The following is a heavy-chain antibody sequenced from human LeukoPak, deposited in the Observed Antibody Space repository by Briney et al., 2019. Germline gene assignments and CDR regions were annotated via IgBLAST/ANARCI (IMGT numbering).Heavy chain of an antibody. V-gene: IGHV3-30-3*01. D-gene: IGHD6-19*01. CDR2: ISYDGSNK. CDR3: AKKVAGRNPFDY. CDR1: GFSFSSYA. J-gene: IGHJ4*02. Sequence: GGSLRLSCAASGFSFSSYAMHWVRQAPGKGLEWVAVISYDGSNKYYADSVKGRFTISRDNSKNTLYLQLDSLRVDDTAVYYCAKKVAGRNPFDYWGQGTLVTVSS.